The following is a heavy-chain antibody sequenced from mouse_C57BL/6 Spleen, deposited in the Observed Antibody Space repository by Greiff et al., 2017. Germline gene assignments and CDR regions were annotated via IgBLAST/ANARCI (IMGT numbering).Heavy chain of an antibody. J-gene: IGHJ2*01. CDR3: ARCHYDYDEDY. Sequence: VQGVESGAELARPGASVKLSCKASGYTFTSYGISWVKQRTGQGLEWIGEIYPRSGNTYYNEKFKGKATLTADKSSSTAYMELRSLTSEDSAVYFCARCHYDYDEDYWGQGTTLTVSS. D-gene: IGHD2-4*01. CDR2: IYPRSGNT. CDR1: GYTFTSYG. V-gene: IGHV1-81*01.